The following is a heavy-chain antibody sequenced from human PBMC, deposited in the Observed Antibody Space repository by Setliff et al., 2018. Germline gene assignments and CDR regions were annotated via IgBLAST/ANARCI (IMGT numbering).Heavy chain of an antibody. CDR3: SRLVRYCTTTTCQRTSGDEA. CDR2: INAYNGNT. CDR1: GYAFNNYG. V-gene: IGHV1-18*01. J-gene: IGHJ5*02. Sequence: GASVKVSCKASGYAFNNYGIAWVRQAPGQGLEWMGWINAYNGNTFYAPKLQDRVTMTTDTSTATAYLELRSLRSDDTALYFCSRLVRYCTTTTCQRTSGDEAWGQGTLVTVSS. D-gene: IGHD2-8*01.